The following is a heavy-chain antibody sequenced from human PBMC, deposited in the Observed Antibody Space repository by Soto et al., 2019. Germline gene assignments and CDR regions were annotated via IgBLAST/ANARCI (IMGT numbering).Heavy chain of an antibody. V-gene: IGHV1-69*01. CDR1: GGTFSSYA. D-gene: IGHD3-3*01. CDR3: ARSRDPSWISDRIFGVVIIPVSWYFDL. CDR2: IIPIFGTA. J-gene: IGHJ2*01. Sequence: QVQLVQSGAEVKKPGSSVKVSCKASGGTFSSYAISWVRQAPGQGLEWMGGIIPIFGTANYAQKFQGRVTITADESTSTAYMELSSLRSEDTAVYYCARSRDPSWISDRIFGVVIIPVSWYFDLWGRGTLVTVSS.